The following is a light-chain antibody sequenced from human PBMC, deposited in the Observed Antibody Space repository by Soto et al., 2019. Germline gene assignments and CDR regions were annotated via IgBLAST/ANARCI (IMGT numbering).Light chain of an antibody. J-gene: IGKJ2*01. V-gene: IGKV3-20*01. CDR3: QQYGSSPLYT. Sequence: EIVLTQSPGTLSLSPGERATLSCRASQYVTSTFLAWYQQKPGQAPRLVIHGASTRATDIPDRFSGSGSGTDFTLTISRLEPEDFAVYYCQQYGSSPLYTFGQGTRLEIK. CDR1: QYVTSTF. CDR2: GAS.